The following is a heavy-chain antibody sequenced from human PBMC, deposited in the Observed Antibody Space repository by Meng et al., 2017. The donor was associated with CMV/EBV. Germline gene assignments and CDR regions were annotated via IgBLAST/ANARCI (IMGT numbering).Heavy chain of an antibody. CDR1: GYTFTSYY. CDR3: ARVPRYRFGGSYGMDV. D-gene: IGHD3-16*01. CDR2: INPSGGST. V-gene: IGHV1-46*01. J-gene: IGHJ6*02. Sequence: ASVKVSCKASGYTFTSYYMHWVRQAPGQGLEWMGIINPSGGSTSYAQKFQGRVTMTRDTSTSTVHMELSSLRSEDTAVYYCARVPRYRFGGSYGMDVWGQGTTVTVSS.